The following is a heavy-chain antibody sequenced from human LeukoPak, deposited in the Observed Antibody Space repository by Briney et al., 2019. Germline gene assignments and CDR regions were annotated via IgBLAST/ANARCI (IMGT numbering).Heavy chain of an antibody. J-gene: IGHJ4*02. CDR2: ISSSSSTI. CDR3: ARPSKYGSGRDYFDF. D-gene: IGHD3-10*01. Sequence: GGSLRLSCAASGFTFSNYIMNWVRQAPGKGLEWGSYISSSSSTIYYADSVRGRFTISRDNAKDSLYLQMTSLRAEDTAVYYCARPSKYGSGRDYFDFWGQGTLVTVSS. V-gene: IGHV3-48*04. CDR1: GFTFSNYI.